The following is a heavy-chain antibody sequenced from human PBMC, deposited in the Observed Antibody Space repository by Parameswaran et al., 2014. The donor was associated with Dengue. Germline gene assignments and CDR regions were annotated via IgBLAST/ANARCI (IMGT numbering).Heavy chain of an antibody. V-gene: IGHV1-46*01. Sequence: WVRQAPGQGLEWMGLINPSGGGTTYAQRFQGRVTMTRDTSTTTVYMELSSLRSEDTAVYYCARDSEGETDHYCMDVWGKGTTVTVSS. D-gene: IGHD1-14*01. CDR2: INPSGGGT. J-gene: IGHJ6*03. CDR3: ARDSEGETDHYCMDV.